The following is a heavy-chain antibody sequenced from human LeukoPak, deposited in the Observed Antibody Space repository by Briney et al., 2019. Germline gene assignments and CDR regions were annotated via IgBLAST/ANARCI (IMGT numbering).Heavy chain of an antibody. J-gene: IGHJ4*02. V-gene: IGHV3-23*01. CDR2: IIGSGTYT. D-gene: IGHD2-2*01. CDR3: AKVDERGYCSSTSCYGDY. CDR1: GFPFSTYA. Sequence: GASLRLSCAASGFPFSTYAMTWGRQAPGEGLEWVSAIIGSGTYTYYADCVKGRFTISRDNSKNTLFLQMNSLRAEDTAVYYCAKVDERGYCSSTSCYGDYWGQGTLVTVSS.